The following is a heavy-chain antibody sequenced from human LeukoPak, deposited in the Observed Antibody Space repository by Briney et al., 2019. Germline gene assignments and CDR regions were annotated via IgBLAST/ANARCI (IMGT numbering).Heavy chain of an antibody. CDR2: ISSSSSTI. CDR3: ARGGYYGSGSYKAFDI. Sequence: GGSLRLSCAASGFTFSSYSMNWVRQAPGKGLEWVSYISSSSSTIYYADSVKGRFTISRDNAKNSLYLQMNSLRAEDTAVYYCARGGYYGSGSYKAFDIWGQGTMVTVSS. J-gene: IGHJ3*02. CDR1: GFTFSSYS. D-gene: IGHD3-10*01. V-gene: IGHV3-48*04.